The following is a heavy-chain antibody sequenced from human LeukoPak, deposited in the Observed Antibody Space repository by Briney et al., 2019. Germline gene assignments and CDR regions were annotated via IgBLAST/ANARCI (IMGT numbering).Heavy chain of an antibody. V-gene: IGHV3-33*01. Sequence: GGSLRLSCAASGFTFSSYGMQWVRQAPGQGLEGVAIIWYDGSNKYYADSVKGRFTISRDNSKNTLYLQMNSLRAEDTAVYYCARDAGCRSSYYFYHWGQGTLVTVSS. J-gene: IGHJ4*02. CDR1: GFTFSSYG. CDR3: ARDAGCRSSYYFYH. D-gene: IGHD6-6*01. CDR2: IWYDGSNK.